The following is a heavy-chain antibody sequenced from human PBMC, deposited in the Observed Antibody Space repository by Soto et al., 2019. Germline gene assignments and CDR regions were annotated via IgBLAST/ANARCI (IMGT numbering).Heavy chain of an antibody. Sequence: EARLLESGGGLIQPGGSLRLSCEASGFNFGAYAMSWVRQAPGKGLEWVSGISGSRSGTYYTDSVKGRFTSSRDNSKNTVYVQMNSLRGEDTAVYYCAKDRSENFWVYYYAMDVWGQGPAVTVSS. J-gene: IGHJ6*02. D-gene: IGHD6-19*01. V-gene: IGHV3-23*01. CDR3: AKDRSENFWVYYYAMDV. CDR2: ISGSRSGT. CDR1: GFNFGAYA.